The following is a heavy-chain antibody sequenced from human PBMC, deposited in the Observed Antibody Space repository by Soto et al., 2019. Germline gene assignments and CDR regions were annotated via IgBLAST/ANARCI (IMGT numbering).Heavy chain of an antibody. J-gene: IGHJ4*02. CDR1: GYNFIAYY. D-gene: IGHD1-26*01. V-gene: IGHV1-2*02. CDR3: ARDKAGYYDRFFEQ. CDR2: MNPVSGAT. Sequence: QVQLVQSGAEVRKPGASVNVSCRASGYNFIAYYIHWIRQSPGRRLEWMGWMNPVSGATEFAQNLHGRVPMTSNTPLSTAYMELSRLVSDDTAVYYCARDKAGYYDRFFEQWGLGTLVTVSS.